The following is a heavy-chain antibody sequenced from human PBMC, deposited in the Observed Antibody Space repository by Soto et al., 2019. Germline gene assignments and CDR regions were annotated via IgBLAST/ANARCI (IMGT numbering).Heavy chain of an antibody. CDR3: AREAGITGTTISY. V-gene: IGHV4-30-4*01. Sequence: PSETLSLTCTVSGGSISSGDYYWSWIRQPPGKGLEWIGYIYYSGSTYYNPSLKSRVTISVDTSKNQFSLKLSSVTAADTAVYYCAREAGITGTTISYWGQGTLVTVSS. D-gene: IGHD1-7*01. CDR1: GGSISSGDYY. CDR2: IYYSGST. J-gene: IGHJ4*02.